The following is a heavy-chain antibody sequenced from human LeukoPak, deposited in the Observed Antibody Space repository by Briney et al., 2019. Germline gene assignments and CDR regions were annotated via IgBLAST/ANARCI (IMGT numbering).Heavy chain of an antibody. V-gene: IGHV4-61*01. J-gene: IGHJ6*02. Sequence: SETLSLTCTVSGGSVSSVSYYWSWIRQPPGKGLEWIGYIYYSGSTNYNPSLKSRVTISVDTSKNQFSLKLSSVTAADTAVYYCARFRRDGYNYDYYYGMDVWGQGTTVTVSS. CDR1: GGSVSSVSYY. CDR3: ARFRRDGYNYDYYYGMDV. CDR2: IYYSGST. D-gene: IGHD5-24*01.